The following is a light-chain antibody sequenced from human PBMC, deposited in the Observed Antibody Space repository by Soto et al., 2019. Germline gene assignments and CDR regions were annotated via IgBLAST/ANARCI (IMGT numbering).Light chain of an antibody. Sequence: IVLTQSPSTLSLSPGERATLSCRASQTVSRYLAWYQQKPGQAPRLLIHDASKRATGIPAKLSGSGFGTDFTLTISSLEPEDSPVYYCQQRTNGLTFGGGTKVDIK. CDR2: DAS. V-gene: IGKV3-11*01. CDR3: QQRTNGLT. CDR1: QTVSRY. J-gene: IGKJ4*01.